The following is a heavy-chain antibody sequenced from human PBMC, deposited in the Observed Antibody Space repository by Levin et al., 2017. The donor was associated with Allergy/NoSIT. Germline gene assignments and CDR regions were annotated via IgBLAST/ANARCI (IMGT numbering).Heavy chain of an antibody. J-gene: IGHJ6*04. D-gene: IGHD2-2*01. CDR2: IDPFSGDT. CDR3: ARFPPTCQLLENAPKDFYCGLDV. CDR1: GYTFTGYY. V-gene: IGHV1-2*02. Sequence: ASVKVSCKVSGYTFTGYYVHWVRQAPGQGLEWMGWIDPFSGDTNYAQKFQGKVTMTRDTLTTAYLVLSSWRSDDPAVYYGARFPPTCQLLENAPKDFYCGLDVWGEGTTVIVSS.